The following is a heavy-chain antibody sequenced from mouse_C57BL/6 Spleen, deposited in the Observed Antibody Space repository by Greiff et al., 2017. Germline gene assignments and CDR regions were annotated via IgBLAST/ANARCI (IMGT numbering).Heavy chain of an antibody. CDR2: IDPENGDT. V-gene: IGHV14-4*01. D-gene: IGHD3-2*02. CDR1: GFNIKDDY. CDR3: ISDSMFTY. J-gene: IGHJ3*01. Sequence: EVQLQQSGAELVRPGASVKLSCTASGFNIKDDYMHWVKQRPEQGLEWIGWIDPENGDTEYASKFQGKATITADTSSNTAYLQLSSLTSEDTAVYYCISDSMFTYWGQGTLVTVSA.